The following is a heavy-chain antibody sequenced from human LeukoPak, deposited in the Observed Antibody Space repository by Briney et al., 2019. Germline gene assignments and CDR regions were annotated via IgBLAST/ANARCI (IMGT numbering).Heavy chain of an antibody. CDR2: ISSSNSYI. Sequence: GGSLRLSCAASGFTFSSYSMNWVRQAPGKGLEWVSSISSSNSYIYYADSVRGRFTISRDNAKNSLYLQMNSLRAEDTAVYYCARDHSLVVPAAKQSYYYYYGMDVWGQGTTVTVSS. V-gene: IGHV3-21*01. D-gene: IGHD2-2*01. J-gene: IGHJ6*02. CDR1: GFTFSSYS. CDR3: ARDHSLVVPAAKQSYYYYYGMDV.